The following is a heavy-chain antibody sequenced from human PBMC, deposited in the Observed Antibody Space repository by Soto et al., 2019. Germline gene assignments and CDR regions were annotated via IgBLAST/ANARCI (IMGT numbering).Heavy chain of an antibody. D-gene: IGHD3-16*01. Sequence: EVQLVESGGGLTQPGGSLRLSCVASGFTFSSYSMNWVRQAPGKGLEWVSCISSSSRTIYYADSVKGRFTISRDNAKNSLYLQMNSMRAEDTAVYAWARGISAEAVMITAGWGQGTLVNVSA. CDR2: ISSSSRTI. CDR3: ARGISAEAVMITAG. V-gene: IGHV3-48*01. J-gene: IGHJ4*02. CDR1: GFTFSSYS.